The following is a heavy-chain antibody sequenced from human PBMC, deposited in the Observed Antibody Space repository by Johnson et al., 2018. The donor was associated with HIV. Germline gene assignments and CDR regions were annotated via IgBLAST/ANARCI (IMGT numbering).Heavy chain of an antibody. CDR1: GFTFSSYG. J-gene: IGHJ3*02. CDR3: TKAEGGRIPDTFDI. CDR2: ISGSGTST. D-gene: IGHD3-16*01. V-gene: IGHV3-23*04. Sequence: VQLVESGGGLVQPGGSLRLSCAASGFTFSSYGMTWVRQAPGKGLEWVSGISGSGTSTYYADSVKGRFTIFRDNSRNTLYLQMNSLRAEDTALYYCTKAEGGRIPDTFDIWGQGTMSPSLQ.